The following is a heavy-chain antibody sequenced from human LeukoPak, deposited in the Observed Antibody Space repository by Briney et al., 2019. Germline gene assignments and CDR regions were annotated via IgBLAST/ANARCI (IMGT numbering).Heavy chain of an antibody. CDR3: ARDRGPPDGSGSRTLDY. V-gene: IGHV4-59*01. Sequence: SETLSLTCTVSGGSISSYYWSWIRQPPGKGLEWIGYIYYSGSTNYNPSLKSRVTISVDTSKNQFSLKLSSVTAADTAVYYCARDRGPPDGSGSRTLDYWGQGTLVTVSS. CDR2: IYYSGST. J-gene: IGHJ4*02. D-gene: IGHD3-10*01. CDR1: GGSISSYY.